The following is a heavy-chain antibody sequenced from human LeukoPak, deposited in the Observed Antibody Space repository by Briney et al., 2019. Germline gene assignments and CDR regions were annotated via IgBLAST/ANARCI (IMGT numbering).Heavy chain of an antibody. D-gene: IGHD6-19*01. CDR2: IYHSGST. Sequence: PSGTLSLTCAVSGGSISSSNWWSWVRQPPGKGLEWIGEIYHSGSTNYNPSLKSRVTISVGKSKNQFSLKLSSVTAADTAVYYCARDPEGIAVAGLDYWGQGTLVTVSS. V-gene: IGHV4-4*02. CDR1: GGSISSSNW. CDR3: ARDPEGIAVAGLDY. J-gene: IGHJ4*02.